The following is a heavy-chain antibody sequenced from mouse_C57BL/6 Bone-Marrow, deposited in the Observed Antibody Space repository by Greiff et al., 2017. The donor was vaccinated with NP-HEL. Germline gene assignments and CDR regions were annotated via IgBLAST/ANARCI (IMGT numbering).Heavy chain of an antibody. CDR1: GFTFSNYW. V-gene: IGHV6-3*01. J-gene: IGHJ4*01. Sequence: EVKLVESGGGLVQPGGSMKLSCVASGFTFSNYWMNWVRQSPEKGLEWVAQIRLKSDNYATHYAESVKGRFTISRDDSKSSVYLQMNNLRAEDTGIYYCTAPAYAMDYWGQGTSVTVSS. CDR3: TAPAYAMDY. CDR2: IRLKSDNYAT.